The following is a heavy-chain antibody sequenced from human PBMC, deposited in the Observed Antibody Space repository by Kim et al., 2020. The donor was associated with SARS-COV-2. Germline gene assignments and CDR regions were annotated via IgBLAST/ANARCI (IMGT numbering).Heavy chain of an antibody. Sequence: SETLSLICTVSGGSISSPGSFWNWIRQHPGKGLEWIGYIYYSGSTHYNPSLESRVTVSVDTSKNQFSLRLNSVTAADTAVYFCARGPPYNYFDHWGQGTL. D-gene: IGHD1-1*01. J-gene: IGHJ4*02. CDR2: IYYSGST. CDR3: ARGPPYNYFDH. CDR1: GGSISSPGSF. V-gene: IGHV4-31*03.